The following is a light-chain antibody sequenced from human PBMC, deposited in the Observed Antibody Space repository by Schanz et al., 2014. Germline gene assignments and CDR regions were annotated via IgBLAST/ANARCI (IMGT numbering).Light chain of an antibody. CDR2: GAS. J-gene: IGKJ4*01. Sequence: EIVLTQSPATLSVSPGERATLSCRASQSVSSNLVWYQQKPGQAPRLLIYGASTRATDIPARFSGSGSGTDFTLTISSLEPEDFALYYCQQRSNWPPTITFGGGTKVEIK. CDR3: QQRSNWPPTIT. CDR1: QSVSSN. V-gene: IGKV3-11*01.